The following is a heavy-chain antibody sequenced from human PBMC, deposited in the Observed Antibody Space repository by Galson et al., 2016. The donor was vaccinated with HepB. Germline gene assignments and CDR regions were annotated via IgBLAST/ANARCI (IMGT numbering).Heavy chain of an antibody. V-gene: IGHV3-15*07. J-gene: IGHJ5*02. CDR2: IKSKTDGGTT. D-gene: IGHD3-3*01. CDR3: TVAATYDFWSGYYMLDP. Sequence: SLRLSCAASGFSFSHAWMHWVRQAPGKGLEWVGRIKSKTDGGTTDYAAPVKGRFAISRGDSKNTLYLQMNRLKTEDTGVYYCTVAATYDFWSGYYMLDPWGQGTLVTVSS. CDR1: GFSFSHAW.